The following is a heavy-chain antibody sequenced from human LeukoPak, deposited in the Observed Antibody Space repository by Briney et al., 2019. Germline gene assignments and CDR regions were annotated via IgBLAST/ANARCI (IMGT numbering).Heavy chain of an antibody. Sequence: GGSLRLSCDASGFNFNDYGMTWVRQAPGKGLEWVSGLNWNGDITRYADSVKGRFTISRDNAKNSVYLQMDSLRVEDTAFYYCARGYGAGNYRRPFYGMDVWGQGTTVTVSS. CDR3: ARGYGAGNYRRPFYGMDV. V-gene: IGHV3-20*04. J-gene: IGHJ6*02. CDR2: LNWNGDIT. CDR1: GFNFNDYG. D-gene: IGHD3-10*01.